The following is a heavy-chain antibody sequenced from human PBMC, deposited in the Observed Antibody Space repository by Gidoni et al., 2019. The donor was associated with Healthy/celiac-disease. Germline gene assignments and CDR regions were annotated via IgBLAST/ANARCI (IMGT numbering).Heavy chain of an antibody. CDR3: AKTVQGPAGFDY. D-gene: IGHD3-10*01. Sequence: EVQLLESGGGLVQPGGSLRLSCAASAFTFSSYAMSWVRQAPGKGLECVSAISGSVGSTYYADSVKGRFTISRDNSKNTLYLQMNSRRAEDTAVYYCAKTVQGPAGFDYWGQGTLVTVSS. CDR1: AFTFSSYA. V-gene: IGHV3-23*01. CDR2: ISGSVGST. J-gene: IGHJ4*02.